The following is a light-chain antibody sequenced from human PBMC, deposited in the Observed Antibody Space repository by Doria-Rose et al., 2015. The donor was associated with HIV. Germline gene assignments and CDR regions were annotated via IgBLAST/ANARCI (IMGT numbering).Light chain of an antibody. J-gene: IGKJ1*01. V-gene: IGKV3-20*01. Sequence: TQSPGTLSLSPGERATLSCRASQSFSSTYLAWYQQKPGQAPSLLIYDGSTRATGIPDRFSASGSGADFTLTINRLEPEDLAPYYCHQYDTSWTFGQGTKVEI. CDR2: DGS. CDR3: HQYDTSWT. CDR1: QSFSSTY.